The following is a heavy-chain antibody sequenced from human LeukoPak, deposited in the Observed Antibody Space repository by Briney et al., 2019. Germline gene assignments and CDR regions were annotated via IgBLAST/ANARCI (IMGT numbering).Heavy chain of an antibody. V-gene: IGHV3-48*01. J-gene: IGHJ4*02. CDR3: ARGDSDHYITLDY. Sequence: PGGSLRLSCAASGFTFSVYGMNWVRQAPGKGLEWVSYISNSGSTVTYADSVKGRFTISRDNAKNLLFLQMTSLGVEDTALYYCARGDSDHYITLDYWGQGTLVTVSS. CDR2: ISNSGSTV. D-gene: IGHD4-17*01. CDR1: GFTFSVYG.